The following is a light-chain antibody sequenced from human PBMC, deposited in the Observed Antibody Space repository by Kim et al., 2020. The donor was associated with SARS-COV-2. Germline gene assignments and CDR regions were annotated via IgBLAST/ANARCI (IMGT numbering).Light chain of an antibody. V-gene: IGKV3-20*01. J-gene: IGKJ4*01. Sequence: EIVLTQSPGTLSLSPGETATLSCRASQSVSNSYLAWYQQKPGQAPRLIMYGESSRTTGIPDRFSGSGSGTDFTLTISRLEPEDFAVYCCQQYSGPRVHTFGGGTKVDIK. CDR3: QQYSGPRVHT. CDR1: QSVSNSY. CDR2: GES.